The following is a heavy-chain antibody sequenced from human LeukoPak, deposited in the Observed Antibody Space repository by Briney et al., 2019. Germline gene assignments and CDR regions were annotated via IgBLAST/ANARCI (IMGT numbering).Heavy chain of an antibody. V-gene: IGHV3-43*02. CDR2: ISGDGGST. CDR3: AKDMGPGYSYEAVDY. CDR1: GFTFDDYA. Sequence: GGSLRLSCAASGFTFDDYAMHWVRQAPGKGLEWVSLISGDGGSTYYADSVKGRFTISRDNGKSSLYLQMNSLRTEDTALYYCAKDMGPGYSYEAVDYWGQGTLVTVSS. J-gene: IGHJ4*02. D-gene: IGHD5-18*01.